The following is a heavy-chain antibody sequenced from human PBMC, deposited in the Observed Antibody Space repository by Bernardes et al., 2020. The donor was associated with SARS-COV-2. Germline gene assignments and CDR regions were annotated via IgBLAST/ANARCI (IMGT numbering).Heavy chain of an antibody. Sequence: SETLSLTCTVSGGSISSSSYYWGWIRQPPGKGLEWIGSIYYSGSTYYNPSLKSRVTISVDTSKNQFSLKLSSVTAADTAVYYCARWGVGMATIRGHFDYWGQGTLVTVSS. CDR3: ARWGVGMATIRGHFDY. J-gene: IGHJ4*02. D-gene: IGHD5-12*01. CDR1: GGSISSSSYY. V-gene: IGHV4-39*01. CDR2: IYYSGST.